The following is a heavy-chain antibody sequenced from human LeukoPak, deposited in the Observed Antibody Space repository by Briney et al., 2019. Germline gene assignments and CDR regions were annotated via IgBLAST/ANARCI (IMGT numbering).Heavy chain of an antibody. J-gene: IGHJ4*02. CDR2: IYSGGTT. D-gene: IGHD3-22*01. Sequence: GGSLRLSCAASGFAVSSKYMSWVRQAPGEGLEWVSVIYSGGTTYYADSVKGRFTISRDTSKNTLYLQMTSLRAEDTAVYYCARMLISSGYYVDSWGQGTLVTVSS. CDR3: ARMLISSGYYVDS. V-gene: IGHV3-53*01. CDR1: GFAVSSKY.